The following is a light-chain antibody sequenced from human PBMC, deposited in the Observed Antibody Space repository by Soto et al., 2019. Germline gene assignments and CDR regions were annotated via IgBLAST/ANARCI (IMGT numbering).Light chain of an antibody. CDR2: GAS. Sequence: EIGLKQSAGILSLSPGERASLSCGASQSISSSFLAWYQQKPGQAPRLLIYGASSRATGIPDRFSGTGSETDFTLTISRLEPEDFAVYYCQQYDNSPITFGQGTRLEI. CDR1: QSISSSF. CDR3: QQYDNSPIT. V-gene: IGKV3-20*01. J-gene: IGKJ5*01.